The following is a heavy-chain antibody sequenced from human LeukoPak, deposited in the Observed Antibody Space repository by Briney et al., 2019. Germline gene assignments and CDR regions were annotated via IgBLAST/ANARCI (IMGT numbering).Heavy chain of an antibody. CDR1: GFTFGDYA. V-gene: IGHV3-49*03. CDR3: TRDSGIAAAGMFVEAEDYFDY. CDR2: IRSKAYGGTT. D-gene: IGHD6-13*01. J-gene: IGHJ4*02. Sequence: QTGGSLRLSFTASGFTFGDYAMSWFRQAPGKGLEWVGFIRSKAYGGTTEYAASVKGRFTISRDDSKSIAYLQMNSLKTEDTAVYYCTRDSGIAAAGMFVEAEDYFDYWGQGTLVTVSS.